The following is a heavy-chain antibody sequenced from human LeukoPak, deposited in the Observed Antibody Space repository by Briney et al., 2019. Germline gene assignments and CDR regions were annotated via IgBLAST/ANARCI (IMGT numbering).Heavy chain of an antibody. Sequence: GGSLRLSCAASGFTVSNNYMTWVRQAPGKGLEWVSIIYTGVTAYYADSVKGRFTISRDTSKNTLYLQMNSLRAEDTAVYYCARGRSLDYWGQGTLDTVSS. CDR2: IYTGVTA. CDR1: GFTVSNNY. J-gene: IGHJ4*02. CDR3: ARGRSLDY. V-gene: IGHV3-66*02.